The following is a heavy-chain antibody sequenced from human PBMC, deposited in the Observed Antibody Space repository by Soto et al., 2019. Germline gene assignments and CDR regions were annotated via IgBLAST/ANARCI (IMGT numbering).Heavy chain of an antibody. Sequence: SETLSLTCTVSGDSISSYSWSWIRQPPGKGLEWIGYIYYNGSTYYNPSLKSRVIISADTSKNQFSLNLNSVTAADTAVYYCAREYTYGSNFFDCWGQGALVTVSS. D-gene: IGHD5-18*01. J-gene: IGHJ4*02. CDR3: AREYTYGSNFFDC. CDR2: IYYNGST. V-gene: IGHV4-59*12. CDR1: GDSISSYS.